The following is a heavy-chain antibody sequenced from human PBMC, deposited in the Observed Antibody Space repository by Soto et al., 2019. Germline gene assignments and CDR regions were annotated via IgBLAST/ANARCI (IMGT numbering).Heavy chain of an antibody. Sequence: PGGSLRLSCAASGFTFSSYGMHWVRQAPGKGLEWVAVIWYDGSNKYYADSVKGRFTISRDNSKNTLYLQMNSLRAEDTAVYYCARDLLRYFDWSPLDVWGQGTTVTVSS. CDR1: GFTFSSYG. CDR2: IWYDGSNK. D-gene: IGHD3-9*01. CDR3: ARDLLRYFDWSPLDV. V-gene: IGHV3-33*01. J-gene: IGHJ6*02.